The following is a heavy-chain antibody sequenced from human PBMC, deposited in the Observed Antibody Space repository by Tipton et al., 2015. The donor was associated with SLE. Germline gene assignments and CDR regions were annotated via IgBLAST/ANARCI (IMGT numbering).Heavy chain of an antibody. CDR1: GGSISSSNW. CDR3: ARAVTTVVTRAYWYFDL. D-gene: IGHD4-23*01. CDR2: IYHSGST. Sequence: TLSLTCAVSGGSISSSNWWSWVRQPPGKGLEWIGEIYHSGSTNYNPSLKSRVTISVDKSKNQFSLKLSSGTAADTAVYYCARAVTTVVTRAYWYFDLWGRGTLVTVSS. V-gene: IGHV4-4*02. J-gene: IGHJ2*01.